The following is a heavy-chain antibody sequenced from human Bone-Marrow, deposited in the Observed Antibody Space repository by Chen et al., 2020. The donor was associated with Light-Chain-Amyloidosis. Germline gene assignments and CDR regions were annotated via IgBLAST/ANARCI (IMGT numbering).Heavy chain of an antibody. CDR3: ALHFPAIVGATGKFFDS. V-gene: IGHV2-5*02. D-gene: IGHD1-26*01. J-gene: IGHJ4*02. CDR2: VNWDDAK. Sequence: QINLKEAGPTVVKPTETLTLTCTFSGILLSTSRVGVGWIRQPPGKALEWLALVNWDDAKYYSPSLNSRLFITRDTSKNHVLLTVTNVDPVDTCTYYCALHFPAIVGATGKFFDSWGQGILVTVSS. CDR1: GILLSTSRVG.